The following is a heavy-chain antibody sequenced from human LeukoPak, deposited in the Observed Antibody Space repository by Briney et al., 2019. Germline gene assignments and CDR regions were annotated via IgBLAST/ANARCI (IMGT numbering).Heavy chain of an antibody. CDR3: ARGIARDCGGDCYSEGLASSFGYYFDY. J-gene: IGHJ4*02. CDR2: IIPIFGTA. CDR1: GGTFSSYA. Sequence: GASVKVSCKASGGTFSSYAISWVRQAPGQGLEWMGGIIPIFGTANYAQKFQGRVTLTADESTSTAYMELSSLRSDDTAVYYCARGIARDCGGDCYSEGLASSFGYYFDYWGQGTLVTVSS. V-gene: IGHV1-69*13. D-gene: IGHD2-21*02.